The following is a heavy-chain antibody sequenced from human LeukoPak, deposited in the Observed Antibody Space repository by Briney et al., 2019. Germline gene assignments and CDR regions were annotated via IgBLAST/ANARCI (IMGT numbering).Heavy chain of an antibody. CDR1: GYTFSSYS. CDR2: ISVRSNYI. V-gene: IGHV3-21*01. D-gene: IGHD3-22*01. J-gene: IGHJ4*02. CDR3: VRLRRNSDTSGFYYYYDY. Sequence: PGGSLRLSCAASGYTFSSYSINWVRQAPGKRLEWVSSISVRSNYIYYADSVRGRFSISRDDARDSLYLQMNSLRAEDTAVYYCVRLRRNSDTSGFYYYYDYWGQGTLVTVSS.